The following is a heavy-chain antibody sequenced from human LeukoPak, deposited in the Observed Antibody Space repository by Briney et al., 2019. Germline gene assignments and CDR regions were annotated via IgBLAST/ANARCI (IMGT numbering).Heavy chain of an antibody. CDR1: GGSISSYY. CDR3: ARVTEYHYYYMDV. J-gene: IGHJ6*03. CDR2: IYYSGST. Sequence: SETLSLTCTVSGGSISSYYWSWIRQPPGKGLEWIGYIYYSGSTNYNPSLKSRVTISVDTSKNQFSLKLSSVTAADTAVYYCARVTEYHYYYMDVWGKGTTVTISS. V-gene: IGHV4-59*01. D-gene: IGHD2/OR15-2a*01.